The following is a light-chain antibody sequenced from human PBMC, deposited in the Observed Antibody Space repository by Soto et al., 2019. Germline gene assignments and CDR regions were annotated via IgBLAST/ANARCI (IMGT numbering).Light chain of an antibody. CDR1: QSVSASY. CDR3: QQYANSRT. J-gene: IGKJ1*01. CDR2: DAS. Sequence: EIVMTQSPVTLSVSPGERATLSCRASQSVSASYLAWYQHTPGQAPRLLIYDASSRATGIPDRFSGSGSGTDFTLTISRLEPADSAVYYCQQYANSRTFGQGTKVDIK. V-gene: IGKV3-20*01.